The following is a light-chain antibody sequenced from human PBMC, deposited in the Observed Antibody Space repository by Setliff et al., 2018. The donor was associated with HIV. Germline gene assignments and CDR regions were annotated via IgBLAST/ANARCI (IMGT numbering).Light chain of an antibody. CDR2: EVN. CDR1: SNDVGAFNY. V-gene: IGLV2-14*01. J-gene: IGLJ1*01. CDR3: SSYTDTTTLYV. Sequence: QSALTQPASVSGSPGQSITISCTGASNDVGAFNYVSWYQQHPGKAPKLIIYEVNSRPSGVSNRFSGSKSGNTASLTISGLQAEDEADYFCSSYTDTTTLYVFGTGTKVTVL.